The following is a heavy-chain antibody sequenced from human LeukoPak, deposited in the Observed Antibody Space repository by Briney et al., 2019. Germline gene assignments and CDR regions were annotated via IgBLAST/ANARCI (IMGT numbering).Heavy chain of an antibody. CDR3: ARHRSGWLQSSFDY. D-gene: IGHD5-24*01. CDR1: GGSISSSSSY. V-gene: IGHV4-39*01. CDR2: IYYSGRS. Sequence: PSETLSLTCSVSGGSISSSSSYWGWIRQPPGKGLEWIGSIYYSGRSFDNPALKSRVTISVDTSKNQFSLKLSSVTAADTAVYYCARHRSGWLQSSFDYWGQGTLVTVSS. J-gene: IGHJ4*02.